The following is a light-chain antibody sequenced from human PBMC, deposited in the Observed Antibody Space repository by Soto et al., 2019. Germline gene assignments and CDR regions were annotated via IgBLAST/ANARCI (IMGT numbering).Light chain of an antibody. V-gene: IGKV1-33*01. CDR1: EDIGEY. J-gene: IGKJ4*01. CDR2: DAS. CDR3: QQYDDLFLT. Sequence: DLQMTQSPSALYASIGDRVIITCQASEDIGEYLNWYQQKPGKAPKLLIYDASNLETGVPSRFSGSGSGSEFVLTISSLQAEDTATYYCQQYDDLFLTFGGGTKVEIK.